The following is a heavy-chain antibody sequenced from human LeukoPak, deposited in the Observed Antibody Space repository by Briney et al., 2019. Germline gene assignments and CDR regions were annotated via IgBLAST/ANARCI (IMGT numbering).Heavy chain of an antibody. CDR3: ARVGDTAMVVDAFDI. J-gene: IGHJ3*02. D-gene: IGHD5-18*01. Sequence: GGSLRLSCAASGFTVSSNYMSWVRQAPGKGLEWVSVIYSGGSTYYADSVKGRFTISRDNSKNTLYLQMNSLRAEDTAVYYCARVGDTAMVVDAFDIWGQGTMVTISS. CDR2: IYSGGST. V-gene: IGHV3-66*02. CDR1: GFTVSSNY.